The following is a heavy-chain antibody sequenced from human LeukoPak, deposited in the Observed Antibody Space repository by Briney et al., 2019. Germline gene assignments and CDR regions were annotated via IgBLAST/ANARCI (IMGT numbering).Heavy chain of an antibody. V-gene: IGHV4-39*01. CDR1: GGSISSSSYY. D-gene: IGHD1-14*01. Sequence: SETLSLTCTVSGGSISSSSYYWGWIRQPPGKGLEWIGSIYYSGSTYYNPSLKSRVTISVDTSKNQFSLKLSSVTAADTAVYYCARHDRTGLGNRFDPWGQGTLVTVSS. CDR2: IYYSGST. CDR3: ARHDRTGLGNRFDP. J-gene: IGHJ5*02.